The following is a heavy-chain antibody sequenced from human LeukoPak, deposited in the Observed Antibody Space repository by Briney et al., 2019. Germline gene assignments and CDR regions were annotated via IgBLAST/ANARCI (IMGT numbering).Heavy chain of an antibody. CDR3: ARHDDLYSSIDY. J-gene: IGHJ4*02. CDR2: ISYSGRT. D-gene: IGHD6-13*01. Sequence: PSETLSLTCTVSGGSISSSTYYWGWIRQPPGKGLEWIGSISYSGRTYYNQSLKSRVTISVDTSKNQFSLELSSVTAADTAVYYCARHDDLYSSIDYWGQGTLVTVSS. V-gene: IGHV4-39*01. CDR1: GGSISSSTYY.